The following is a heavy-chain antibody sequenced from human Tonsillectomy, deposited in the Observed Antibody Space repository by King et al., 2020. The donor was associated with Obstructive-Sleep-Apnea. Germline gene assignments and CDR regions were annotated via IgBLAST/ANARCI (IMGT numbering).Heavy chain of an antibody. Sequence: QLQESGPGLVKPSETLSLTCTVSGGSFSSSSYYWGWIRQPPGKGLEWIGSIYYSGSTYYNPSLKSRVTISVDTSKNQFSLKLSSVTAADTAVYYCARQTYYYDSSGYFDYWGQGTLVTVSS. CDR3: ARQTYYYDSSGYFDY. D-gene: IGHD3-22*01. CDR1: GGSFSSSSYY. V-gene: IGHV4-39*07. J-gene: IGHJ4*02. CDR2: IYYSGST.